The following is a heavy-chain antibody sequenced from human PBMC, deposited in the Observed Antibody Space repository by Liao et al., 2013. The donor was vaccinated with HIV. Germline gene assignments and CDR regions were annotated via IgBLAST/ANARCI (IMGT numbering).Heavy chain of an antibody. D-gene: IGHD3/OR15-3a*01. CDR3: ARADNSFWTGSHYYFYYMDV. V-gene: IGHV4-30-4*01. CDR2: ISNRGTT. Sequence: QVQLQESGPGLVRPSQTLSLSCTASGGSINSGDFSWSWIRLPLGKGLEWIGHISNRGTTYYNPSLKGRATISLGTSNNQFSLKLTSLTAADTAVYYCARADNSFWTGSHYYFYYMDVWGKGTMVTVSS. CDR1: GGSINSGDFS. J-gene: IGHJ6*03.